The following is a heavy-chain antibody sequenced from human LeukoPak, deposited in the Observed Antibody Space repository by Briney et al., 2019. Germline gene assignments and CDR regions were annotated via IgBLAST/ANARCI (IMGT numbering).Heavy chain of an antibody. CDR1: GYTFTGYY. Sequence: ASVKVSCKASGYTFTGYYMHWVRPAPGQGLEWMGWINPNSGGTNYAQKLQGRVTMTTDTSTSTAYMELRTLRSDDTDVYYCAVGAYTYYYGSGSYYNFEYWGQGTLVTVSS. CDR3: AVGAYTYYYGSGSYYNFEY. V-gene: IGHV1-2*02. J-gene: IGHJ4*02. CDR2: INPNSGGT. D-gene: IGHD3-10*01.